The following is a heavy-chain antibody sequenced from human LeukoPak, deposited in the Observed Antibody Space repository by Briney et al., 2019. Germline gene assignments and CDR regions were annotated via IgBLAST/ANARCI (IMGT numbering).Heavy chain of an antibody. CDR3: ARGGRANIVLVPAAHTYDY. CDR2: ISAYNGNT. V-gene: IGHV1-18*04. D-gene: IGHD2-2*01. J-gene: IGHJ4*02. Sequence: ASVKVSCKASGYTFTSYGISWVRQAPGQGLEWMGWISAYNGNTDYAQKLQGRVTMTTDTSTSTAYMELRSLRSDDTAVYYCARGGRANIVLVPAAHTYDYWGQGTLVTVSS. CDR1: GYTFTSYG.